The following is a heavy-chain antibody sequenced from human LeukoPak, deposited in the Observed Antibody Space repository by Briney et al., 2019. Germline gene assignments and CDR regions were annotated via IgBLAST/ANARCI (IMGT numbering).Heavy chain of an antibody. CDR2: VSGGGSTT. CDR1: GITISRFW. J-gene: IGHJ4*02. CDR3: TMYTSGWD. Sequence: PGGSLRLSCAASGITISRFWMHWVRQAPGKGLVWVSRVSGGGSTTNYADSVKGRFTISRDTAKNTLYLQMNSLRAEDTAVYYCTMYTSGWDWGQGTLVTVSS. D-gene: IGHD6-19*01. V-gene: IGHV3-74*01.